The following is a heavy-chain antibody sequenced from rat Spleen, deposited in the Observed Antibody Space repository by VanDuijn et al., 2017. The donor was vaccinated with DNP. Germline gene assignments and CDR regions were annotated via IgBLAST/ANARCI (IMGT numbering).Heavy chain of an antibody. CDR2: ISFDGSST. V-gene: IGHV5-20*01. J-gene: IGHJ2*01. CDR3: TTGQLLDY. CDR1: GFTFSYYY. Sequence: EVQLVESGGGLVQPGRSMKLSCAASGFTFSYYYMAWVRQAPTKGLEWVAAISFDGSSTYYRDSVKGRFTISRDNAKSTLYLQMDSLRSEDTATYYCTTGQLLDYWGQGVMVTVSS. D-gene: IGHD1-10*01.